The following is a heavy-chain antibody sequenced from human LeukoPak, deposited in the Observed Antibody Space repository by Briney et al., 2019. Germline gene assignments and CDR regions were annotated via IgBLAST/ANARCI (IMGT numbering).Heavy chain of an antibody. CDR2: ISSSSSYK. Sequence: GGSLRLSCAASGFTFSSYAMSWVRQAPGKGLEWVSSISSSSSYKYYADSEKGRFTISRDNAKNSLYLQMNSLRAEDTAVYYCARDSSVNYDFWSGFSFDYWGQGTLVTVSP. CDR1: GFTFSSYA. D-gene: IGHD3-3*01. J-gene: IGHJ4*02. CDR3: ARDSSVNYDFWSGFSFDY. V-gene: IGHV3-21*01.